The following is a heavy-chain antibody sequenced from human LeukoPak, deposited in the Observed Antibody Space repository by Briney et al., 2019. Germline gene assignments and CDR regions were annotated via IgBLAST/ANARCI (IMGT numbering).Heavy chain of an antibody. CDR2: ISGSGGST. V-gene: IGHV3-23*01. J-gene: IGHJ4*02. CDR1: GFTFSGDA. CDR3: AKAYYYDSSGYSDTIFDY. Sequence: SLRLSCAASGFTFSGDAMSWGRKDPGKGLEWVSAISGSGGSTYYADSVKGRFTTSRDNSKNTLYLQMNSLRAEDTAVYYCAKAYYYDSSGYSDTIFDYWGQGTLVTVSS. D-gene: IGHD3-22*01.